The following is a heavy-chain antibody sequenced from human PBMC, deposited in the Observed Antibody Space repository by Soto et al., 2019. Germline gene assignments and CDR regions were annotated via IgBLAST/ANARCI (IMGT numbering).Heavy chain of an antibody. CDR2: ISGSGDRT. J-gene: IGHJ4*02. V-gene: IGHV3-23*01. CDR1: GFTFSNYA. Sequence: GGSLRLSCAASGFTFSNYAMTWVRQAPGKGPEWVSAISGSGDRTYYIDSVKGRFTISRDNSKNTVSLQMNSLRADDTAFYYCAKEGYPPFFEYWSQGTLVTVSS. CDR3: AKEGYPPFFEY. D-gene: IGHD5-18*01.